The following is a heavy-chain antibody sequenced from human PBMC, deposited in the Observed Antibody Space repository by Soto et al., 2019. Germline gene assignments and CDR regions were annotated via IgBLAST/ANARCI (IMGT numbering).Heavy chain of an antibody. Sequence: QVQLVQSGAEVKKPGASVKVSCKASGYTFTGYYMHWVRQAPGQGLEWMGWINPNSGGTNYAQKFQGWVTMTRDTSISTAYMELSRLRSDDTAVYYCARDRRSSGWAQNYYYGMDVWGQGTTVTVSS. CDR1: GYTFTGYY. D-gene: IGHD1-26*01. CDR3: ARDRRSSGWAQNYYYGMDV. CDR2: INPNSGGT. J-gene: IGHJ6*02. V-gene: IGHV1-2*04.